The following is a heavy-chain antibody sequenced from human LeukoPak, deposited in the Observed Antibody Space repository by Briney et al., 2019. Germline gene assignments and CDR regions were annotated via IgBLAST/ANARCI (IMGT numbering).Heavy chain of an antibody. D-gene: IGHD6-19*01. CDR1: GFTFSSYA. CDR3: ASPLGVAGSDY. V-gene: IGHV3-30*01. Sequence: GGSLRLSCAASGFTFSSYAMHWVRQAPGKGLEWVAVISYDGSNKYYADSVKGRFTISRDNSKNTLYLRMNSLRAEDTAVYYCASPLGVAGSDYWGQGTLVTVSS. J-gene: IGHJ4*02. CDR2: ISYDGSNK.